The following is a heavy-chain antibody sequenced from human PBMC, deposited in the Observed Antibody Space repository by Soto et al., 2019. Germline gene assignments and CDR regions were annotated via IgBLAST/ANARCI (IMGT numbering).Heavy chain of an antibody. Sequence: VGSLRLSCATSGFSFNDYAMYWGRQAPGQGLEWVAIISSDGHHQFYLDNLRGRFTVSRGNSKNTLYLQMNSLRPEDTAVYYSAKKVEGEYSLAADDYFDYWGQGTLVTGSS. CDR1: GFSFNDYA. CDR3: AKKVEGEYSLAADDYFDY. V-gene: IGHV3-30*18. J-gene: IGHJ4*02. CDR2: ISSDGHHQ. D-gene: IGHD6-13*01.